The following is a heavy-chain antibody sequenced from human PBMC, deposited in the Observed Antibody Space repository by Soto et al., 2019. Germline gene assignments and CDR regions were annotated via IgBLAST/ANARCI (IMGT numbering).Heavy chain of an antibody. V-gene: IGHV4-39*07. CDR3: ARVVGASNENWFAP. CDR2: IYYSGSA. Sequence: SETLSLTCTVSGGSISSSSYYWGWIRQPPGKGLEWIGSIYYSGSAHYNPSLKSRVTISVDTSKNQFSLKLSSVTAADTAVYYCARVVGASNENWFAPWGQGTLVTVSS. D-gene: IGHD1-26*01. CDR1: GGSISSSSYY. J-gene: IGHJ5*02.